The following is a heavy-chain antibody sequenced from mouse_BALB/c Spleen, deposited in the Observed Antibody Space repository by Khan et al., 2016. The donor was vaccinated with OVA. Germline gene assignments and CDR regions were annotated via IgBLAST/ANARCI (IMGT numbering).Heavy chain of an antibody. V-gene: IGHV1S135*01. D-gene: IGHD3-3*01. CDR1: GYSFTSYY. CDR2: IDPFNGGT. J-gene: IGHJ3*01. CDR3: ARGTFDY. Sequence: VQLQQSGPELMKPGASVNISCKASGYSFTSYYIHWVRQSHGKSLEWIGYIDPFNGGTDYNQKFKDKATLTVDKSSNTAYMHLSSLTSEDSAVYYCARGTFDYGGQGTLVTVSA.